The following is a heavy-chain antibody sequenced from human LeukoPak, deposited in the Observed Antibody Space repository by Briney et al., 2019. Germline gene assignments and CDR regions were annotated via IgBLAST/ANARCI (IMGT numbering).Heavy chain of an antibody. J-gene: IGHJ3*02. CDR1: GYTFTGYY. V-gene: IGHV1-2*06. D-gene: IGHD5-24*01. CDR3: ARVGDGLNDAFDI. CDR2: INPNIGGT. Sequence: ASVEVSCKASGYTFTGYYMHWVRQAPGQGLEWMGRINPNIGGTNYAQKFQGRVTMTRDTSISTIYMELSRLRSDDTAVYYCARVGDGLNDAFDIWGQGTMVTVSS.